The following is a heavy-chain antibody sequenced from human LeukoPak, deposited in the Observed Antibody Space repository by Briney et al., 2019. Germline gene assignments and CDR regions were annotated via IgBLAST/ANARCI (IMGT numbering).Heavy chain of an antibody. Sequence: SETLSLTCTVSGGSISSYYWSWIRQPPGKGLEWIGYIYYSGSTNYNPSLKSRVTISVDTSKNQFSLKLSSVTAADTAVYYCARASTVTTSSIYYYYGMDVWGQGTTVTVSS. V-gene: IGHV4-59*08. D-gene: IGHD4-17*01. CDR3: ARASTVTTSSIYYYYGMDV. J-gene: IGHJ6*02. CDR1: GGSISSYY. CDR2: IYYSGST.